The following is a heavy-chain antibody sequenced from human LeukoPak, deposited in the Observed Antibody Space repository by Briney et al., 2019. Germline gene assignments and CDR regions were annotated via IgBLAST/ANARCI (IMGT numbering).Heavy chain of an antibody. Sequence: PSETLSLTCTVSGGSISSSSYYWGWISQPPGKGLQWIASIYYSEITYYNPSLKSRVTISVDTSKNQFSLNLSSVIAADTAVYYCARYLRGSHFDYWGQGTLVTVSS. V-gene: IGHV4-39*01. CDR1: GGSISSSSYY. CDR3: ARYLRGSHFDY. CDR2: IYYSEIT. D-gene: IGHD1-26*01. J-gene: IGHJ4*02.